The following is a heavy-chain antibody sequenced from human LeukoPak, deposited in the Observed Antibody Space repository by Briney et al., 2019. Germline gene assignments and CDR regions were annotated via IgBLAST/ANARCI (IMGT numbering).Heavy chain of an antibody. D-gene: IGHD2-2*01. J-gene: IGHJ4*02. V-gene: IGHV1-69*05. CDR3: ARSAYSSTSRFDY. CDR1: GGTFSSYA. CDR2: IIPIFGTA. Sequence: SVTVSCKASGGTFSSYAISWVRQAPGQGLEWMGGIIPIFGTANYAQKFQGRVTITTDQSTSTAYMELSSLRSEDTAVYYCARSAYSSTSRFDYWGQGPLVTVSS.